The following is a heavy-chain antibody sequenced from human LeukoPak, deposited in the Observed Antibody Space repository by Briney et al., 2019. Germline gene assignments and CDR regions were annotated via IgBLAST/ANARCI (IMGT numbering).Heavy chain of an antibody. CDR2: ISSSSSYI. CDR3: ARDWGYCSSTSCYAPFDY. V-gene: IGHV3-21*01. J-gene: IGHJ4*02. D-gene: IGHD2-2*01. Sequence: GGSLRLSCAASGFAFSSYWMSWVRQAPGKGLEWVSSISSSSSYIYYADSVKGRFTISRDNAKNSLYLQMNSLRAEDTAVYYCARDWGYCSSTSCYAPFDYWGQGTLVTVSS. CDR1: GFAFSSYW.